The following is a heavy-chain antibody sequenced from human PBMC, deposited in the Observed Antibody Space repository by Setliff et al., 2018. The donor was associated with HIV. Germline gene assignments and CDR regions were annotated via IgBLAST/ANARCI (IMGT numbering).Heavy chain of an antibody. CDR2: IIPIFGTA. CDR1: GGTFSSYA. V-gene: IGHV1-69*13. CDR3: ARDGCSSTSCYGVYYYYGMDV. D-gene: IGHD2-2*01. J-gene: IGHJ6*02. Sequence: GASVKVSCKASGGTFSSYAISWVRQAPGQGLEWMGGIIPIFGTANYAQKFQGRVTITADESTSTAYMELSSLRSEDTAVYYCARDGCSSTSCYGVYYYYGMDVWPRDHGHRLL.